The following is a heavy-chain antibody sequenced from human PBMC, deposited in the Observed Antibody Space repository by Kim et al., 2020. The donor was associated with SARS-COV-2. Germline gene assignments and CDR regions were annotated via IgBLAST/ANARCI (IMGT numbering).Heavy chain of an antibody. CDR3: ARVRERIRFYDFLTGWSNDAFDI. CDR2: INAGNGNT. Sequence: ASVKVSCKASGYTFTTYAMHWVRQAPGQRLEWMGWINAGNGNTKYSQKFQGRVTITRDTSASTAYMELSSLRSEDTAVYYCARVRERIRFYDFLTGWSNDAFDIWGQGTMVTVSS. CDR1: GYTFTTYA. D-gene: IGHD3-9*01. V-gene: IGHV1-3*01. J-gene: IGHJ3*02.